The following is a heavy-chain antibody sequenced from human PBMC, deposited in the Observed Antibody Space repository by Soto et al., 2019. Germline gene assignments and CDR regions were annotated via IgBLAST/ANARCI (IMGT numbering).Heavy chain of an antibody. CDR2: IWYDGSKK. J-gene: IGHJ6*03. V-gene: IGHV3-33*01. D-gene: IGHD1-7*01. CDR3: ARARGNYGVYYYMCV. CDR1: GFVFGSYG. Sequence: QVQLVESGGGVVQPGRSLRLSCAASGFVFGSYGMSWVRQAPGKGLEWVAVIWYDGSKKYYADSVRGRFTVSRDNSKNTLYLERNSLRAEDTSLYYCARARGNYGVYYYMCVWGRGTTVTVSS.